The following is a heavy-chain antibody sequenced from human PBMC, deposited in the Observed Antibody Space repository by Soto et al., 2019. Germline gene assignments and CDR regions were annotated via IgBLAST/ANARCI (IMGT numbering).Heavy chain of an antibody. J-gene: IGHJ5*02. Sequence: SETLSLTCTVSGGSISSGDYYWSWIRQPPGKGLEWIGYIYYSGSTYYNPSLKSRVTISVDTSKNQFSLKLSSVTAADTAVYYCASSHRYNWFDPWGQGTLVTVSS. CDR1: GGSISSGDYY. CDR2: IYYSGST. D-gene: IGHD1-20*01. CDR3: ASSHRYNWFDP. V-gene: IGHV4-30-4*01.